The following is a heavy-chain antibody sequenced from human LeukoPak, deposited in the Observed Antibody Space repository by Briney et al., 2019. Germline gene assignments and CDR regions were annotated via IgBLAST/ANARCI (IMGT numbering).Heavy chain of an antibody. J-gene: IGHJ4*02. CDR1: GYTFNTYG. CDR2: ISPYNGNT. CDR3: ARGPHERSGYPDD. V-gene: IGHV1-18*01. D-gene: IGHD3-22*01. Sequence: GASVKVSCKPYGYTFNTYGITWVRQAPGQGLERMRWISPYNGNTNYAQKFQGRVTMTTDTSTSTAYMELRSLRSDDTAVYYCARGPHERSGYPDDWGQGTLVTVSS.